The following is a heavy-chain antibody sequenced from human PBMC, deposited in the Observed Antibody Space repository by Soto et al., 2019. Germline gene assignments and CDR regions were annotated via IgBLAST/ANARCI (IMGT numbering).Heavy chain of an antibody. CDR1: GGSFSGYY. J-gene: IGHJ4*02. D-gene: IGHD4-4*01. CDR3: ASKDDYSNYFDY. Sequence: SETLSLTCAVYGGSFSGYYWSWIRQPPGKGLEWIGEINHSGSTNYNPSLKSRVTISVDTSKNQFSLKLSSVTAADTAVYYCASKDDYSNYFDYWGQGTLVTVSS. CDR2: INHSGST. V-gene: IGHV4-34*01.